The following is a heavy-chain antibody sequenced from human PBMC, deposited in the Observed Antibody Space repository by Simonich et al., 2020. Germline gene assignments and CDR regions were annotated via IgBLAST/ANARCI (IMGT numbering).Heavy chain of an antibody. Sequence: QVQLQQWGAGLLKPSETLSLTCAVYGGSFSGYYWRWIPQPPGKGLEWFGEINQIGSKNNNPSPKSRVTISVDTSKNQFSLKLSSVTAADTAVYYCARCGLVNYGILTGYHNWFDPWGQGTLVTVSS. V-gene: IGHV4-34*01. J-gene: IGHJ5*02. CDR3: ARCGLVNYGILTGYHNWFDP. CDR1: GGSFSGYY. CDR2: INQIGSK. D-gene: IGHD3-9*01.